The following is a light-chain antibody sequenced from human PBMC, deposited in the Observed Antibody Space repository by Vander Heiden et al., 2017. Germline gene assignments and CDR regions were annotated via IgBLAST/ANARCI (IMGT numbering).Light chain of an antibody. J-gene: IGKJ4*01. CDR3: QQDGSLGPIT. CDR2: GAS. CDR1: QSVSSSY. V-gene: IGKV3-20*01. Sequence: EIVLTQSPGTLSLSPGERATLSCRASQSVSSSYLAWYQQKPGQAPRLLIYGASSRATGIPDRFSGSGYGTDFTLTISRLEPEDFAVYYCQQDGSLGPITFGGGTKVEIK.